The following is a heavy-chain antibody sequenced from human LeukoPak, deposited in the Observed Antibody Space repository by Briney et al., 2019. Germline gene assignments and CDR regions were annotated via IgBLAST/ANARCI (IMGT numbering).Heavy chain of an antibody. Sequence: GGSLRLSCAASGFTFSRYSVNWVRQAPGKGLEWVSYITSSSSSIYYADSVRGRFTISRDNAENSLYLQMNSLRAEDTAVYYCARVFRDYYFDYWGQGALVTVSS. CDR2: ITSSSSSI. D-gene: IGHD3-9*01. CDR3: ARVFRDYYFDY. V-gene: IGHV3-48*01. J-gene: IGHJ4*02. CDR1: GFTFSRYS.